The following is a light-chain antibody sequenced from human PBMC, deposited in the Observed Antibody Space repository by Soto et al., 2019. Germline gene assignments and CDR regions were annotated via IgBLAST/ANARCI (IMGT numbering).Light chain of an antibody. CDR3: HHYSSYSLPP. Sequence: DINVTQSRSALSASGGCRFTITCLASQSISTWLAWYQQKPGQAPKVLIYDASTLEGGVPSRFSGSGSGTEFTLTISSLQPDDFATYYCHHYSSYSLPPFGGGTKVDIK. CDR2: DAS. V-gene: IGKV1-5*01. J-gene: IGKJ4*01. CDR1: QSISTW.